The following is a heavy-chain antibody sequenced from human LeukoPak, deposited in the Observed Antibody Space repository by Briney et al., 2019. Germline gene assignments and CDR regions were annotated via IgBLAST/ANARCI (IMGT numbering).Heavy chain of an antibody. CDR1: GGSFSGYY. V-gene: IGHV4-34*01. D-gene: IGHD5-12*01. CDR2: INHSGST. J-gene: IGHJ3*02. CDR3: ARVVDIVATYDAFDI. Sequence: SETLSLTCAVYGGSFSGYYWSWIRQPPGKGLEWIGEINHSGSTNYNPSLKSRVTISVDTSKNQFSLKLSSVTAADTAVYYCARVVDIVATYDAFDIWGQGTMVTVSS.